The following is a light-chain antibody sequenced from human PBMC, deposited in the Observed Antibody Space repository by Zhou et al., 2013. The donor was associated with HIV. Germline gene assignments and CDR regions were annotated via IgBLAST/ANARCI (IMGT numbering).Light chain of an antibody. CDR1: QSISSY. CDR3: LQDHTFPWT. Sequence: DIQMTQSPSSLSASVGDRVTITCRASQSISSYLNWYQQKPGKAPKLLIYAASSLQSGVPSRFSGSGSGTDFTLTISSLQPEDFATYYCLQDHTFPWTFGQGTKLDFK. V-gene: IGKV1-39*01. CDR2: AAS. J-gene: IGKJ1*01.